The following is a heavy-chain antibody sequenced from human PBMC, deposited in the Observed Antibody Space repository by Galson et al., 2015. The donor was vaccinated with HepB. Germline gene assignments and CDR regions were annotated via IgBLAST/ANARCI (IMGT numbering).Heavy chain of an antibody. J-gene: IGHJ4*02. CDR3: AKDRLTGYSYGYSFDY. CDR1: GFSFSSYA. V-gene: IGHV3-23*01. CDR2: ISGSGNSI. D-gene: IGHD5-18*01. Sequence: SLRLSCAASGFSFSSYAMSWVRQAPGKGLEWVSTISGSGNSIYYADSVKGRFTISRDNSKDTVYLQMNSLRAEDTAVYYCAKDRLTGYSYGYSFDYWGQGTLVSVSS.